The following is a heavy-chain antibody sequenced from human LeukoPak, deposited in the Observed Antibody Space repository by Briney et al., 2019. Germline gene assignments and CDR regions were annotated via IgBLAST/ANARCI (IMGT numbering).Heavy chain of an antibody. J-gene: IGHJ4*02. V-gene: IGHV3-43*02. CDR1: GFTFDDYA. CDR3: AKDGFSSSSVYFDY. D-gene: IGHD6-13*01. Sequence: GGSLRLSCAASGFTFDDYAMHWVRQAPGKGLEWVSLISGDGGSTYYADSVKGRFTISRDNSRNSLYLQMNSLRTEDTALYYCAKDGFSSSSVYFDYWGQGTLVTVSS. CDR2: ISGDGGST.